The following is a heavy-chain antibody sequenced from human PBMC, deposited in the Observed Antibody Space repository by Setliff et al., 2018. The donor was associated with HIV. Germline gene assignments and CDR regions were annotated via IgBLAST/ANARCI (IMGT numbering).Heavy chain of an antibody. D-gene: IGHD6-19*01. Sequence: VASVKVSCKAPGDTFTTYFMHWVRQAPGQGLEWMGIINLSSGATTYAQRFQGRVTMTSDTSTSTVYMELSSLTSEDTAVYYCARDRSSGWSFYYGMDVWGQGTTVTVSS. CDR2: INLSSGAT. J-gene: IGHJ6*02. CDR1: GDTFTTYF. CDR3: ARDRSSGWSFYYGMDV. V-gene: IGHV1-46*01.